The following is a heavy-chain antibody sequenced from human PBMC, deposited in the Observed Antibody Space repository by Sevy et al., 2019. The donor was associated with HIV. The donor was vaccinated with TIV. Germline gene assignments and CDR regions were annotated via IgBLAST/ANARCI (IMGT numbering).Heavy chain of an antibody. D-gene: IGHD3-3*01. CDR2: IDPKSGGT. V-gene: IGHV1-2*02. Sequence: ASVKVSCKASGYTFTDYYTHWVRQAPGQGLEWMGWIDPKSGGTKYAQKFKGRITKTRDTSISTAYLELSRLRSDDTAVYLCAREFYDSWSGPIDFFYGMDVWGQGTTVTVSS. CDR1: GYTFTDYY. CDR3: AREFYDSWSGPIDFFYGMDV. J-gene: IGHJ6*02.